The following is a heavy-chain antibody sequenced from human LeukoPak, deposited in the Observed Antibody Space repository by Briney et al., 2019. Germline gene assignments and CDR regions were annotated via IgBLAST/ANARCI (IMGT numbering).Heavy chain of an antibody. CDR3: AREATWGAFDP. D-gene: IGHD3-16*01. CDR2: IYSGGGT. CDR1: GFTVSSNY. J-gene: IGHJ5*02. Sequence: GGSLRLSCAASGFTVSSNYMSWVRQAPGKGLEWVSVIYSGGGTYYADSVKGRFTISRDNSKNTLYLQMNSLRAEDTAVYYCAREATWGAFDPWGQGTLVTVSS. V-gene: IGHV3-66*01.